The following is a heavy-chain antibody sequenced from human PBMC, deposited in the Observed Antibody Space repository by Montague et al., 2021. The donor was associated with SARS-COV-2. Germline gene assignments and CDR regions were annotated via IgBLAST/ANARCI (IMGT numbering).Heavy chain of an antibody. Sequence: SLRLSCAASGFTFSSYAMSWVRQAPGKGLEWVSAISGSGGSTYYADSVKGRFTISRDNSKNTLYLQMNSLRAEDTAVYYCAKVGSSWYHGYYYDIDVWGQGTTVTVSS. J-gene: IGHJ6*02. CDR2: ISGSGGST. V-gene: IGHV3-23*01. D-gene: IGHD6-13*01. CDR3: AKVGSSWYHGYYYDIDV. CDR1: GFTFSSYA.